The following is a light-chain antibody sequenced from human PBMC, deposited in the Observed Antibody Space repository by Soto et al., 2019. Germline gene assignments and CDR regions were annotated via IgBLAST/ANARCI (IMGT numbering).Light chain of an antibody. CDR2: DAS. J-gene: IGKJ4*01. V-gene: IGKV3-15*01. CDR3: QQCRNWPLT. Sequence: EIVMTQSPATLSVSPGEGATLSCKASQNVYNNLDWYQQRPGQPPRLLIYDASTWATGISARFSGSGYGTEFTLTISTLQSEDFAVYFCQQCRNWPLTFGGGTKVEIK. CDR1: QNVYNN.